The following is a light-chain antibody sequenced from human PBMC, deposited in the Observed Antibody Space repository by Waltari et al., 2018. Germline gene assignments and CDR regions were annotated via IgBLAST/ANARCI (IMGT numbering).Light chain of an antibody. V-gene: IGLV1-44*01. J-gene: IGLJ2*01. Sequence: LTQSPSLSGTPGQRVPIPCSGDIYNIGINPVNWYQQFPGAAPRVGSTATNEQPSGRPDRFSGSKSGNSASLTISGRRFEDESDFYCGAWDDKVKAWLFGGGTTVTVL. CDR1: IYNIGINP. CDR2: ATN. CDR3: GAWDDKVKAWL.